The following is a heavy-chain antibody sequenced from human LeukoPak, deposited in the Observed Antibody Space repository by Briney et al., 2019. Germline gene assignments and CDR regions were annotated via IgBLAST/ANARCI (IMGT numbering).Heavy chain of an antibody. J-gene: IGHJ4*02. D-gene: IGHD3-16*01. CDR3: ARDQLMITFGGVTAPTY. Sequence: ASVKVSCKASGYTFTSYAMHWVRQAPGQRLEWMGWINAGNGNTKYSRKFQGRVTITRDTSASTAYMELSSLRSEDTAVYYCARDQLMITFGGVTAPTYWGQGTLVTVSS. CDR2: INAGNGNT. CDR1: GYTFTSYA. V-gene: IGHV1-3*01.